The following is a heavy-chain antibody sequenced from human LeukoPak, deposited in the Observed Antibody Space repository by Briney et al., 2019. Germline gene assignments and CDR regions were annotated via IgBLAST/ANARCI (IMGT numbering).Heavy chain of an antibody. D-gene: IGHD5-24*01. J-gene: IGHJ3*02. Sequence: GGSLRLSCAASGFSFSDYYMTWIRQAPGKGLEWISYISSSGSSIYYADSVKGRFTISRDNAKNTLYLQMNSLRAEDTAVYYCARARDGYNSGAFDIWGQGTMVTVSS. CDR1: GFSFSDYY. CDR2: ISSSGSSI. CDR3: ARARDGYNSGAFDI. V-gene: IGHV3-11*04.